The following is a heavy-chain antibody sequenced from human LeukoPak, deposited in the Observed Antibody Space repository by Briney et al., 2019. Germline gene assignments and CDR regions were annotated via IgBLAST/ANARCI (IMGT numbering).Heavy chain of an antibody. D-gene: IGHD6-19*01. CDR1: GYTFTDYY. CDR2: NSPNSGDT. J-gene: IGHJ4*02. CDR3: ARGSPASGRFPFNY. V-gene: IGHV1-2*02. Sequence: ASVKVSCKASGYTFTDYYMHWVRQAPGQGLEWMGWNSPNSGDTKYAQNFQGEVTMTRDTSISTAYMELNNLNSDDTAVYYCARGSPASGRFPFNYWGQGTLVTVSS.